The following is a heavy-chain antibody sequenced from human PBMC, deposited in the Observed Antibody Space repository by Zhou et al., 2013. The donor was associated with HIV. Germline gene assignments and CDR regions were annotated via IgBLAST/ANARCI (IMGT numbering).Heavy chain of an antibody. J-gene: IGHJ4*02. V-gene: IGHV1-46*01. CDR3: ARTTLYDRTGSYYGFDY. CDR2: INPISRGT. Sequence: QVQLVQSGAEVKKPGASVSVSCKAFGYTISNYYMHWVRQAPGQGLEWMGMINPISRGTVYAQKFQGRVTMTGDTSTTTVYMEMSSLRSEDTAMYYCARTTLYDRTGSYYGFDYWGQGTLVTVSS. CDR1: GYTISNYY. D-gene: IGHD3-22*01.